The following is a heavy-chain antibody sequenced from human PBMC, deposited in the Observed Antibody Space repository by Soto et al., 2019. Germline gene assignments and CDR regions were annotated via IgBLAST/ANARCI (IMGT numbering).Heavy chain of an antibody. J-gene: IGHJ4*02. Sequence: ASVKVSCKASGYTFTGYYMHWVRQAPGQGLEWMGWINPNSGGTNYAQKFQGWVTMTRDTSISTAYMELSRLRSDDTAVYYCARGGLPGIVGATVDYWGQGTLVTVSS. CDR1: GYTFTGYY. D-gene: IGHD1-26*01. CDR2: INPNSGGT. V-gene: IGHV1-2*04. CDR3: ARGGLPGIVGATVDY.